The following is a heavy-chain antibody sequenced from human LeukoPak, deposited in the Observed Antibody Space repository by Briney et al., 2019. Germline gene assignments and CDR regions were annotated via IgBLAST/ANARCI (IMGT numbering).Heavy chain of an antibody. J-gene: IGHJ4*02. D-gene: IGHD2-2*02. CDR3: ARLTAYN. CDR2: ISHSGST. Sequence: SETLSLTCAVYGGSFSGYYWSWIRQPPGKGLEWIGEISHSGSTNYNPSLKSRVTISVDTSKNQFSLKLSSVTAADTAVYYCARLTAYNWGQGTLVTVSS. V-gene: IGHV4-34*01. CDR1: GGSFSGYY.